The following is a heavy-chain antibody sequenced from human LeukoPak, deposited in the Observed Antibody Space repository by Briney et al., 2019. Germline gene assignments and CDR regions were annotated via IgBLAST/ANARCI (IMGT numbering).Heavy chain of an antibody. CDR1: GGSIISTSSY. CDR3: ARLPTGYPNWFDA. Sequence: SETLSLTCTVSGGSIISTSSYWGWIRQPPGKGLEWIGCMSYGGNSFYHPSLKSRVTISLDTSRSQFSLKLDSVTATDTAVYHCARLPTGYPNWFDAWGQGTLVTVSS. V-gene: IGHV4-39*01. J-gene: IGHJ5*02. CDR2: MSYGGNS. D-gene: IGHD3-9*01.